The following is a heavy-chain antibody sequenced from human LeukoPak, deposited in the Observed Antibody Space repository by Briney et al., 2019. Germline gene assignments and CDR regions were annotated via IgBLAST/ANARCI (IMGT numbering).Heavy chain of an antibody. CDR2: INHSGST. D-gene: IGHD4-17*01. Sequence: SETLSLTCAVYGGSFSGYYWSWLRQPPGKGLEWIGEINHSGSTNYNPSLKSRVTISVDTSKNQFSLKLSSVTAADTAVYYCARPTRWVTTADAFDIWGQGTMVTVSS. CDR1: GGSFSGYY. CDR3: ARPTRWVTTADAFDI. J-gene: IGHJ3*02. V-gene: IGHV4-34*01.